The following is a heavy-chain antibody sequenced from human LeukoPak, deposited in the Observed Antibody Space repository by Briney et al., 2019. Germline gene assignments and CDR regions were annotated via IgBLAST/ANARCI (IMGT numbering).Heavy chain of an antibody. J-gene: IGHJ5*02. V-gene: IGHV3-66*01. CDR1: GFTVSSNY. Sequence: GGSLRLSCAASGFTVSSNYMSWVRQAPGKELEWVSVIYSGGSTYYADSVKGRFTISRDNSKNTLYLQMNSLRAEDTAVYYCARVTAGYYYDSSGYYDHWGQGTLVTVSS. CDR2: IYSGGST. CDR3: ARVTAGYYYDSSGYYDH. D-gene: IGHD3-22*01.